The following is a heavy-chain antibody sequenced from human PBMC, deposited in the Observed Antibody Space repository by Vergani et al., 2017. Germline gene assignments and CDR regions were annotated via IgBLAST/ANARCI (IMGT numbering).Heavy chain of an antibody. CDR1: GCSISSGGYA. J-gene: IGHJ5*02. D-gene: IGHD2-2*01. CDR3: ARGYCSSTSCFNWFDP. Sequence: QLQLQESGSGLVKPSQTLSLTCAVSGCSISSGGYAWRWIRHPQGKGLEWVGYIYHSGRTYYDPSLKSRVTISVDRAKNQFSLKLSSVTAADTAVYYCARGYCSSTSCFNWFDPWGQGTLVTVSS. CDR2: IYHSGRT. V-gene: IGHV4-30-2*01.